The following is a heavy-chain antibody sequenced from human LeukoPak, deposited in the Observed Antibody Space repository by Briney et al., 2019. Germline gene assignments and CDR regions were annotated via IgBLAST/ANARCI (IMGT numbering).Heavy chain of an antibody. CDR3: ARAYDSSGYYYSGAFDI. V-gene: IGHV1-18*01. D-gene: IGHD3-22*01. Sequence: ASVKVSCKASGYTFTSYGISWVRQAPGQGLEWMGWISAYNGNTNYAQKLQGRVTMTTDTSTSTAYMELRSLRSDDTAVYYCARAYDSSGYYYSGAFDIWGQGTMVTVSS. CDR2: ISAYNGNT. J-gene: IGHJ3*02. CDR1: GYTFTSYG.